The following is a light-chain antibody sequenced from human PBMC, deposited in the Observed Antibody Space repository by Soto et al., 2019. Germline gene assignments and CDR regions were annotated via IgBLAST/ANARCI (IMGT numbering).Light chain of an antibody. V-gene: IGKV3-15*01. J-gene: IGKJ1*01. Sequence: VVTQSPATLSVLPGETATLSCRASQSVSSDLAWYQQRPGQAPRLLIYGASTRATGIPARFRGSGSGTEFRPTISSLQSEDFATYYCQQYNTWHPKMAFGRGTKV. CDR2: GAS. CDR3: QQYNTWHPKMA. CDR1: QSVSSD.